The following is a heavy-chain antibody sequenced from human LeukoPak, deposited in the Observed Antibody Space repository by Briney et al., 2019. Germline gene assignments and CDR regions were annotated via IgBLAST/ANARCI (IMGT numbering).Heavy chain of an antibody. CDR3: ARERGDYNDADAFDI. D-gene: IGHD4-17*01. V-gene: IGHV3-30-3*01. CDR1: GFTFSSYA. Sequence: GRSLRLSCAASGFTFSSYAMHWVRQAPGKGLEWVAVISYDGSNKYYADSVKGRFTISRDNSKNTLYLQMNSLRAEDTAVYYCARERGDYNDADAFDIWGQGTMVTVSS. J-gene: IGHJ3*02. CDR2: ISYDGSNK.